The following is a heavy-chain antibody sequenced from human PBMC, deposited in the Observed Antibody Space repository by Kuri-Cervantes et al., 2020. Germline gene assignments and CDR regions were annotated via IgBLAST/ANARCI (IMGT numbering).Heavy chain of an antibody. J-gene: IGHJ5*02. CDR1: GGTFSSYA. D-gene: IGHD3-3*01. V-gene: IGHV1-8*02. CDR3: ASDFGAALFDP. CDR2: MNPNSGNT. Sequence: GGSLRLSCKASGGTFSSYAISWVRQAPGQGLEWMGWMNPNSGNTGYAQKFQGRVTMTRNTSISTAYMELSSLRSEDTAVYYCASDFGAALFDPWGQGTLVTVSS.